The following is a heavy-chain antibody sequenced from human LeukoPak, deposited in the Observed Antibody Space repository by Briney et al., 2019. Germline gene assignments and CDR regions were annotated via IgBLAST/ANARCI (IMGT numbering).Heavy chain of an antibody. CDR1: GFTISNYY. J-gene: IGHJ4*02. D-gene: IGHD2-15*01. Sequence: PGGTLTLTCTASGFTISNYYRNWVRQAPGKGLEWVSYISDSGSTIHYADSVKGRFTSSRDNAKNSLYLQMNSLRAEDTAVYYCAGELGYCRGGDYWGQGTLVTVSS. CDR2: ISDSGSTI. CDR3: AGELGYCRGGDY. V-gene: IGHV3-48*03.